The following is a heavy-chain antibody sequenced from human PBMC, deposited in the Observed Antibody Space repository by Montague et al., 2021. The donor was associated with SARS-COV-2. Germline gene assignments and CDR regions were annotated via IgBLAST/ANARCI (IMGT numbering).Heavy chain of an antibody. CDR1: GGSISSSSYY. CDR3: ARKEMKYSSVWSTGGNWFDP. D-gene: IGHD6-13*01. Sequence: SETLSLTCTVSGGSISSSSYYWGWIRQPPGKGLEWIGSIYYSGXTXYXXXXKXRVTISVDTSKNQFSLKLRSVTAADTAVYYCARKEMKYSSVWSTGGNWFDPGGQGTLVTVSS. V-gene: IGHV4-39*01. J-gene: IGHJ5*02. CDR2: IYYSGXT.